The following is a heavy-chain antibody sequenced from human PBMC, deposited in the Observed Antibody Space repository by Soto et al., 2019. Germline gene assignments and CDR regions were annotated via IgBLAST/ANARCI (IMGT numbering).Heavy chain of an antibody. D-gene: IGHD3-10*01. Sequence: SETLSLTCTVSGGSISSYYWSWIRQPPGKGLEWIGYIYHSGSTYYNPSLKSRVTISVDRSKNQFSLKLSSVTAADTAVYYCARARKVRGVIYYFDYWGQGTLVTVSS. CDR3: ARARKVRGVIYYFDY. V-gene: IGHV4-59*12. CDR2: IYHSGST. J-gene: IGHJ4*02. CDR1: GGSISSYY.